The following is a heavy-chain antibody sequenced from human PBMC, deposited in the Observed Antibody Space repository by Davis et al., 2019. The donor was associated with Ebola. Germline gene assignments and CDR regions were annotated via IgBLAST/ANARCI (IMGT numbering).Heavy chain of an antibody. CDR2: INAGNGNT. Sequence: ASVHVSCMASGYTFTSYAMHRVHQAPAQRPEWMGWINAGNGNTKYSQKFQGRVTITRDTSASTAYMELSSLRSEDTAVYYCARDRLGYYYYGMDVWGKGTTVTVSS. D-gene: IGHD3-9*01. CDR1: GYTFTSYA. J-gene: IGHJ6*04. V-gene: IGHV1-3*01. CDR3: ARDRLGYYYYGMDV.